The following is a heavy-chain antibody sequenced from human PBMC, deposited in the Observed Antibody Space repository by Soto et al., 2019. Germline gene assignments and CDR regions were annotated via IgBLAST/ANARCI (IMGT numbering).Heavy chain of an antibody. CDR1: GFTFSTYS. CDR3: ARDPSDCSSTSCWGYYALDV. CDR2: ISSSGTYI. V-gene: IGHV3-21*01. J-gene: IGHJ6*02. D-gene: IGHD2-2*01. Sequence: SLRLSCAASGFTFSTYSMNWVRQAPGKVLEWVSSISSSGTYIHYADSLKVRFTISRDNAKNSLYLQMISLRAEDTAVYYCARDPSDCSSTSCWGYYALDVWGQGTTVTVSS.